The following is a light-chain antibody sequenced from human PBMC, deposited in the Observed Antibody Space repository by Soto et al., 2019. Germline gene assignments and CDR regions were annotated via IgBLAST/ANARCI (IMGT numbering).Light chain of an antibody. CDR1: ISDVGSSGP. Sequence: ALTQPASVSGSPGQSITISCSGSISDVGSSGPVSWYQHHPGQVPKLIIYEGSRRPSGVSSRFPGSKTGNTASLTITGLQAEDEANYYCCSYVGARTYVFGTGTKVTVL. J-gene: IGLJ1*01. V-gene: IGLV2-23*01. CDR3: CSYVGARTYV. CDR2: EGS.